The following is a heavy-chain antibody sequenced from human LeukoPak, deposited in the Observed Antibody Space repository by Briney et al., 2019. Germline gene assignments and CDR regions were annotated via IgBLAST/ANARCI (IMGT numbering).Heavy chain of an antibody. Sequence: ASVKVSCKASGYTFTDYYIHWVRQAPGQGLEWMGWIDPNSADTNFAQNFQGRVTMTRDTSISTAYLELSRLTSDDTAMYYCARLGATNYVDYWGRGTLVTVSS. CDR1: GYTFTDYY. J-gene: IGHJ4*02. D-gene: IGHD3-16*01. V-gene: IGHV1-2*02. CDR3: ARLGATNYVDY. CDR2: IDPNSADT.